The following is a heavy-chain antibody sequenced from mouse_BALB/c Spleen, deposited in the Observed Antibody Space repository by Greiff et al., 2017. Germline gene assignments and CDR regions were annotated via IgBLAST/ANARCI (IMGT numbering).Heavy chain of an antibody. Sequence: EVNVVESGGGLVKPGGSLKLSCAASGFTFSDYYMYWVRQTPEKRLEWVATISDGGSYTYYPDSVKGRFTISRDNAKNILYLQMSSLKSEDTAMYYCARARDYAMDYWGQGTSVTVSS. V-gene: IGHV5-4*02. CDR3: ARARDYAMDY. J-gene: IGHJ4*01. CDR1: GFTFSDYY. CDR2: ISDGGSYT.